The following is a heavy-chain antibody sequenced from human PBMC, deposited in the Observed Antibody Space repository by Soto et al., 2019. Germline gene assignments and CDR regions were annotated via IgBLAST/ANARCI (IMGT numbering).Heavy chain of an antibody. CDR2: MNPNSGNT. J-gene: IGHJ4*02. Sequence: QVQLVQSGAEVKKPGASVKVSCKASAYTFTSYDINWVRQATGQGHEWMGWMNPNSGNTGCAQKFQGRVTMTRNTSISTAYMELSSLRSADTALYYCAREGSYSYGYGVDYWGQGTLVTVSS. CDR3: AREGSYSYGYGVDY. CDR1: AYTFTSYD. V-gene: IGHV1-8*01. D-gene: IGHD5-18*01.